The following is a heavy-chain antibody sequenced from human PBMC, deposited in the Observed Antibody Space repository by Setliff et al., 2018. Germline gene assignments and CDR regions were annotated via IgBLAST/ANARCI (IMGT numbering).Heavy chain of an antibody. D-gene: IGHD3-10*01. CDR1: GFTFSNYG. CDR3: AKARISLVGKIIIQDYYYMDV. J-gene: IGHJ6*03. V-gene: IGHV3-33*06. Sequence: GGSLRLSCVASGFTFSNYGMHWVRQAPGKGLEWVAVIWYDEDNRHYADSVRGRFTISRDNSKNTLYLQMNTLRAEDTAVYYCAKARISLVGKIIIQDYYYMDVWGKGATVTVSS. CDR2: IWYDEDNR.